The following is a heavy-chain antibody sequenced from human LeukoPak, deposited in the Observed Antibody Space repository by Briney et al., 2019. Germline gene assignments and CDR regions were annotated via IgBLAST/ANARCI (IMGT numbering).Heavy chain of an antibody. CDR2: LYYSGST. V-gene: IGHV4-39*01. CDR1: GVSVRSSDFY. Sequence: PSETLSLTCAASGVSVRSSDFYWGWVRQPPGQGLEWIGSLYYSGSTYYNPSLESRVTISVHTSKNELSLKVTSVTAADTAVYYCARPIASAGFIDFWGQGTLVTVSS. CDR3: ARPIASAGFIDF. J-gene: IGHJ4*02. D-gene: IGHD6-13*01.